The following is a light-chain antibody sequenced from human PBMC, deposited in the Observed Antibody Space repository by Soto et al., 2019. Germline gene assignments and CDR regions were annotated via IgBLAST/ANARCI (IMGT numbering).Light chain of an antibody. V-gene: IGLV2-18*02. Sequence: QSVLTQPPSVSGSPGQSVTISCTGTSSDVGSYNRVSWYQQPPGTAPKLMIYEVSNRPSGLPDRFSGSKSGNTASLTISGLQAEDEADYYCSSYTSSSVYVFGTGTKVTVL. CDR1: SSDVGSYNR. CDR3: SSYTSSSVYV. J-gene: IGLJ1*01. CDR2: EVS.